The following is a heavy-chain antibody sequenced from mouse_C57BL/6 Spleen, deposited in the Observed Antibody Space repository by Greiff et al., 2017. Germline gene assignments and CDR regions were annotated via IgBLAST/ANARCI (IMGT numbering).Heavy chain of an antibody. J-gene: IGHJ4*01. V-gene: IGHV5-17*01. CDR1: GFTFSDYG. Sequence: EVQGVESGGDLVKPGGSLKISCAASGFTFSDYGIHWVRQAPEKGLEWVAYISSGSSTIYYADTVQGRFTISRDNANNTLFLQMTRLRSEDTAMYYCARGRPPYYAMDYWGQGTSVTVSS. CDR2: ISSGSSTI. CDR3: ARGRPPYYAMDY.